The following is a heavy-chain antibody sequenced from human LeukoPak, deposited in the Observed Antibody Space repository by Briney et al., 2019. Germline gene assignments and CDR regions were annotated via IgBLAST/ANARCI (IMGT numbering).Heavy chain of an antibody. D-gene: IGHD3/OR15-3a*01. CDR2: IGSSSSTI. V-gene: IGHV3-48*01. Sequence: GGSLRLSCAASGFTFSSYSMNWVRQAPGKGLEWVSYIGSSSSTIYYADSVKGRFTISRDNAKNSLYLQMNSLRAEDTAVYYCARVLFVDPTYWGQGTLVTVSS. CDR3: ARVLFVDPTY. J-gene: IGHJ4*02. CDR1: GFTFSSYS.